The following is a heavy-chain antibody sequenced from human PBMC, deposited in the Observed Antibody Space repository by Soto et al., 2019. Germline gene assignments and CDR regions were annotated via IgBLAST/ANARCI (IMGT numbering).Heavy chain of an antibody. V-gene: IGHV4-31*03. D-gene: IGHD3-10*01. CDR1: GASISSAGYY. J-gene: IGHJ6*02. CDR2: IDYSGNT. CDR3: ARIGNMVDV. Sequence: QVQLQESGPGLVKPSQTLSLTCTVSGASISSAGYYWSWIRQHPEKGLEWMGYIDYSGNTYYNPSVKSRTTMSLDTSKSQFSLKLSSVTAADTAVYYWARIGNMVDVWGQGTTVTVSS.